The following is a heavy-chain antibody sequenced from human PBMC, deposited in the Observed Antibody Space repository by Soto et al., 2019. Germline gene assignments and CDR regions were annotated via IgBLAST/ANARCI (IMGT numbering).Heavy chain of an antibody. CDR2: ISGSGGST. CDR3: AKSEDSRPYFDY. Sequence: GSLRLSCAASGXTVSSYSMSWVRQAPGKGLEWVSAISGSGGSTYYADSVKGLFTISRDKSKNTLYLQMNSLRAQDTAVYYCAKSEDSRPYFDYWGQATLGTVPS. J-gene: IGHJ4*02. V-gene: IGHV3-23*01. CDR1: GXTVSSYS. D-gene: IGHD6-6*01.